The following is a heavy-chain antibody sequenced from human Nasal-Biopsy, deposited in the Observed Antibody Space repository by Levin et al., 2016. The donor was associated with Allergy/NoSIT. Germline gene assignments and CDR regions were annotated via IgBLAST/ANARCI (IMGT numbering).Heavy chain of an antibody. J-gene: IGHJ5*02. Sequence: SVKVSCKASEYTFTYRHLHWVRQAPGQALEWMGWITPYNGNTNYAQKFQGRVTITRSSSLSFAYMELSRLTTEDTAIYYCARSPLYESDSYLASWGQGTLVTVSS. CDR2: ITPYNGNT. V-gene: IGHV1-45*02. CDR3: ARSPLYESDSYLAS. D-gene: IGHD3-3*01. CDR1: EYTFTYRH.